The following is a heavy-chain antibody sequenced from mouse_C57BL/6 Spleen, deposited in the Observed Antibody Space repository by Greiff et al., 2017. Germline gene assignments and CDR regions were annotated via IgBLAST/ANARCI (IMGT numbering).Heavy chain of an antibody. CDR2: INPSTGGT. CDR3: ARELRLRGY. V-gene: IGHV1-42*01. Sequence: VQLKQSGPELVKPGASVKISCKASGYSFTGYYMNWVKQSPEKSLEWIGEINPSTGGTTYNQKFKAKATLTVDKSSSTAYMQLKSLTSEDSAVYYCARELRLRGYWGQGTTLTVSS. D-gene: IGHD3-2*02. CDR1: GYSFTGYY. J-gene: IGHJ2*01.